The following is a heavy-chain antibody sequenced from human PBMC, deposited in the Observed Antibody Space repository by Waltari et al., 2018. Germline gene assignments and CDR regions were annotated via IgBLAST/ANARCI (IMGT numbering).Heavy chain of an antibody. CDR2: IYTSGAT. J-gene: IGHJ6*02. D-gene: IGHD6-25*01. CDR3: ARGYASEYDYYYAMDV. V-gene: IGHV4-61*02. Sequence: QVQLQESGPGLVKPSQTLSLTCSVSGGSISSLNFYWGWVRQPAGKGLEWIGRIYTSGATNYNPSLKSRVSISADRSKNQFTLKLNSVTAADTAVYYCARGYASEYDYYYAMDVWGQGTTVTVSS. CDR1: GGSISSLNFY.